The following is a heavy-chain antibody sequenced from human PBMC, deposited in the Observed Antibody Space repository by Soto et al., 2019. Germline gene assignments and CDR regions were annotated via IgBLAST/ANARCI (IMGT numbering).Heavy chain of an antibody. Sequence: QVQLQESGPGLVQPSETLSLTCTVSGGSISPYYWSWVRQPPGKGLEWIGFIWFSGSTTYNPSLRIRVTMSVDTSNNQLSLEVTSVTAADTAVYYCARESSGDHNHNWFDPWGQGTLVTVS. V-gene: IGHV4-59*01. CDR1: GGSISPYY. CDR2: IWFSGST. D-gene: IGHD1-20*01. J-gene: IGHJ5*02. CDR3: ARESSGDHNHNWFDP.